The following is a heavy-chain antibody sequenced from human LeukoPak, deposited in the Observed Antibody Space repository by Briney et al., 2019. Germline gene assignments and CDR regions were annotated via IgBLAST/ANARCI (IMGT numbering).Heavy chain of an antibody. CDR2: IIPIFGTA. CDR1: GGTFSSYA. D-gene: IGHD3-22*01. CDR3: ARERTRKDYYDSSGYYWFDP. J-gene: IGHJ5*02. V-gene: IGHV1-69*01. Sequence: GASVKVSCKASGGTFSSYAISWVRRAPGQGLEWMGGIIPIFGTANYAQKFQGRVTITADESTSTAYMELSSLRSEDTAVYYCARERTRKDYYDSSGYYWFDPWGQGTLVTVSS.